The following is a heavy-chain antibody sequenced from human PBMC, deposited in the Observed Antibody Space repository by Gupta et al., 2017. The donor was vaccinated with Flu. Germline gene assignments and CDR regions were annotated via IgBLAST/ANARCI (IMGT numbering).Heavy chain of an antibody. CDR1: GGPISSGSYY. D-gene: IGHD4-17*01. J-gene: IGHJ4*02. CDR3: ARGSLRFDY. CDR2: IYTSGST. Sequence: QVQLPESGPGLVKPSQTLSLTCTVSGGPISSGSYYWSWIRQPAGKGLEWIGRIYTSGSTNYNPSLKSRVTISVDTSKNQFSLKLSSVTAADTAVYYCARGSLRFDYWGQGTLVTVSS. V-gene: IGHV4-61*02.